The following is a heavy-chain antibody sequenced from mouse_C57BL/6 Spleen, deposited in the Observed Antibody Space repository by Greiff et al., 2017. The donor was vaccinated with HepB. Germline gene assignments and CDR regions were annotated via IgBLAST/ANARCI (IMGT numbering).Heavy chain of an antibody. J-gene: IGHJ3*01. CDR2: FYPGSGSI. CDR1: GYTFTEYT. CDR3: ARHENGYDGYYSFAY. Sequence: VKLVESGAELVKPGASVKLSCKASGYTFTEYTIHWVKQRSGQGLEWIGWFYPGSGSIKYNEKFKDKATLTADKSSSTVYMELSRLTSEDSAVYFCARHENGYDGYYSFAYWGQGTLVTVSA. D-gene: IGHD2-3*01. V-gene: IGHV1-62-2*01.